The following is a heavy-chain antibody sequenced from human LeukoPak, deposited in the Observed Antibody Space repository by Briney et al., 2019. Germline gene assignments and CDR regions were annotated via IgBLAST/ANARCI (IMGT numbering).Heavy chain of an antibody. CDR1: GHTLTELF. CDR2: FDPEDGET. CDR3: AREDYDFWSGYYRNLDY. Sequence: ASVKVSCKVSGHTLTELFMHWVRQAPGKGLEWMGGFDPEDGETIYAQKLQGRVTMTTDTSTSTAYMELRSLRSDDTAVYYCAREDYDFWSGYYRNLDYWGQGTLVTVSS. D-gene: IGHD3-3*01. J-gene: IGHJ4*02. V-gene: IGHV1-24*01.